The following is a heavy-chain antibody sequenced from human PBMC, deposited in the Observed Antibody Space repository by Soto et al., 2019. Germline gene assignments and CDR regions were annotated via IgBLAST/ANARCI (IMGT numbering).Heavy chain of an antibody. V-gene: IGHV3-23*01. J-gene: IGHJ6*02. CDR3: ALEDYYDSSGIWGEDYYGMDV. D-gene: IGHD3-22*01. CDR1: GFTFSSYA. CDR2: ISGSGGST. Sequence: HPGGSLRLSCAASGFTFSSYAMSWVRQAPGKGLEWVSAISGSGGSTYYADSVKGRFTISRDNSKNTLYLQMNSLRAEDTAVYYCALEDYYDSSGIWGEDYYGMDVWGQGTTVTVSS.